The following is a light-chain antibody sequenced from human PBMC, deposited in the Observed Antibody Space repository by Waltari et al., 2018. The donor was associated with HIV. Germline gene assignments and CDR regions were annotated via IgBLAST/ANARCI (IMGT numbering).Light chain of an antibody. CDR2: EVS. J-gene: IGLJ1*01. Sequence: QSALTQPASVSGSPGQSITISCTGTSSDVWSYNLVSWYQQHPGKAPKLRIYEVSKRPSGVSNRFSGSKSGNTASLTISGLQAEDEADYYCCSYAGSSTYVFGTGTKVTVL. CDR3: CSYAGSSTYV. CDR1: SSDVWSYNL. V-gene: IGLV2-23*02.